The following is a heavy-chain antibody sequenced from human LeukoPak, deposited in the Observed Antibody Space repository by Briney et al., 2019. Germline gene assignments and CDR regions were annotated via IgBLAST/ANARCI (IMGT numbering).Heavy chain of an antibody. V-gene: IGHV1-2*02. CDR2: INPNSGGT. J-gene: IGHJ4*02. CDR1: GYTFTGYY. Sequence: ASVKVSCKASGYTFTGYYMHWVRQAPGQGLEWMGWINPNSGGTNYAQKFQGRVTMTRDTSISTAYMELSRLRSDDTAVYYCARGNYYDSSGYYYYFDYWGQGTLVTVSS. CDR3: ARGNYYDSSGYYYYFDY. D-gene: IGHD3-22*01.